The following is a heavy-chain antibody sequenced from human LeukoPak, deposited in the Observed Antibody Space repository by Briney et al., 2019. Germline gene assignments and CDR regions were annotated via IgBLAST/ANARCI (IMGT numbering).Heavy chain of an antibody. Sequence: ASVKVSCKASGYTPTSHAMNWVRQAPGQGLEWMGWINTNTGNPTYAQGFTGRFVFSLDTSVSTPYLQISSLKAEDTAVYYCARDLIAAAGQGFDYWGQGTLVTVSS. D-gene: IGHD6-13*01. V-gene: IGHV7-4-1*02. CDR3: ARDLIAAAGQGFDY. J-gene: IGHJ4*02. CDR1: GYTPTSHA. CDR2: INTNTGNP.